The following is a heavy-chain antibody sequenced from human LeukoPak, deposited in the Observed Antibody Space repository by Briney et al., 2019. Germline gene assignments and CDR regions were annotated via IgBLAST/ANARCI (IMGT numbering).Heavy chain of an antibody. CDR2: IYTSGST. CDR3: ARDTYYYDSSGYGPLFDY. J-gene: IGHJ4*02. Sequence: KSSETLSLTCTVSGGSISSYYWSWIRQPAGKGLEWIGRIYTSGSTNYNPSLKSRVTMSVDTSKNQFSLKLSSVTAADTAVYYCARDTYYYDSSGYGPLFDYWGQGTLVTVSS. D-gene: IGHD3-22*01. V-gene: IGHV4-4*07. CDR1: GGSISSYY.